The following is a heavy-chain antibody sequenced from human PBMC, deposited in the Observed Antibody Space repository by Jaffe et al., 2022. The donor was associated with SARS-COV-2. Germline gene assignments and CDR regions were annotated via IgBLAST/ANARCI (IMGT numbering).Heavy chain of an antibody. CDR2: IWYDGSNK. V-gene: IGHV3-33*01. D-gene: IGHD3-3*01. CDR3: ARDSVYDFWSGRYYYYGMDV. CDR1: GFTFSSYG. J-gene: IGHJ6*02. Sequence: QVQLVESGGGVVQPGRSLRLSCAASGFTFSSYGMHWVRQAPGKGLEWVAVIWYDGSNKYYADSVKGRFTISRDNSKNTLYLQMNSLRAEDTAVYYCARDSVYDFWSGRYYYYGMDVWGQGTTVTVSS.